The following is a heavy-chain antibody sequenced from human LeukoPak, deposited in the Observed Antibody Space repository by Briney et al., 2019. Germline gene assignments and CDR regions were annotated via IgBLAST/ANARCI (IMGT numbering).Heavy chain of an antibody. CDR3: AKGLTLGY. V-gene: IGHV3-15*01. D-gene: IGHD3-9*01. CDR2: IKNKTNGGTT. J-gene: IGHJ4*02. CDR1: GFIFSSAW. Sequence: GGSLRLSCAASGFIFSSAWMTWVRQAPGKGLEWVGHIKNKTNGGTTDYAAPVKGRFIISRDNSKNTLYLQINSLRAEDTAIYYCAKGLTLGYWGQGTLVTVSS.